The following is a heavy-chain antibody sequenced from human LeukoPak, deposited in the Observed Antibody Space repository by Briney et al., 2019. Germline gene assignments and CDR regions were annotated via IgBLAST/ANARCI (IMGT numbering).Heavy chain of an antibody. CDR2: ISYDGSNK. V-gene: IGHV3-30*04. D-gene: IGHD3-10*01. CDR3: AGGGAAMVRGVEGDY. CDR1: GFTLSSYA. J-gene: IGHJ4*02. Sequence: AGSLRLSCAASGFTLSSYAMHWVRQAPGKGLEWVAVISYDGSNKYYADSVKGGLTISRDNSRNTLYLQMNSLRAEDTAVYYCAGGGAAMVRGVEGDYWGQGTLVTVSS.